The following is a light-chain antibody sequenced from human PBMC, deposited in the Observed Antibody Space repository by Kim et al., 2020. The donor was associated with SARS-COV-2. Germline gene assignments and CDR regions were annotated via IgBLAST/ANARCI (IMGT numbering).Light chain of an antibody. V-gene: IGKV1-5*03. CDR3: QHYNSYPWT. J-gene: IGKJ1*01. Sequence: ASVGDRVTITCRASQSISSWLAWYQQKPGQAPKLLVYKASSLESGVPSRFSGSGSGTEFTLTISSLQPDDFATYYCQHYNSYPWTFGQGTKVDIK. CDR2: KAS. CDR1: QSISSW.